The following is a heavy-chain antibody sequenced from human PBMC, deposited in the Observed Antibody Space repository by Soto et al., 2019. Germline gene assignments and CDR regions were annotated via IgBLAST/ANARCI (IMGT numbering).Heavy chain of an antibody. J-gene: IGHJ4*02. CDR3: ARVRRSTGYYYGY. D-gene: IGHD3-22*01. CDR2: INPSGGST. CDR1: GYTFASYY. V-gene: IGHV1-46*01. Sequence: ASVKVSGKAAGYTFASYYMDWVRQGPGQGLEWMGIINPSGGSTSYAQKFQGRVTMTRDTSTSTVYMELSSLRSEDTAVYYCARVRRSTGYYYGYWGQGTPATVPS.